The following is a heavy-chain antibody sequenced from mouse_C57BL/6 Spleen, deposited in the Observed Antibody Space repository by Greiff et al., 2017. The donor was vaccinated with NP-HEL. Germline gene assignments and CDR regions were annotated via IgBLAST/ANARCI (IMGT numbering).Heavy chain of an antibody. J-gene: IGHJ3*01. CDR2: IDPANGNP. CDR3: VRSNYYGSSPFAY. D-gene: IGHD1-1*01. CDR1: GFNIKNTY. Sequence: VQLQQSVAELVRPGASVKLSCTASGFNIKNTYIHWVKQRPEQGLEWIGRIDPANGNPKYDPKFQGKATITADTSSNTAYLQLSSLTSEDTAIYYCVRSNYYGSSPFAYWGQGTLVTVSA. V-gene: IGHV14-3*01.